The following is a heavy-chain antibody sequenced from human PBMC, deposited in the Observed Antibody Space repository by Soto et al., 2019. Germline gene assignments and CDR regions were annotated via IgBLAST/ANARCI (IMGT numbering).Heavy chain of an antibody. Sequence: GGSLRLSCAASGFTFSSYAMHWVRQAPGKGLEWVAVISYDGSNKYYADSVKGRFTISRDNSKNTLYVQMNSLRAEDTAVYYCARESEQWLNNRAEYFQHWGQGT. D-gene: IGHD6-19*01. CDR3: ARESEQWLNNRAEYFQH. J-gene: IGHJ1*01. CDR1: GFTFSSYA. V-gene: IGHV3-30-3*01. CDR2: ISYDGSNK.